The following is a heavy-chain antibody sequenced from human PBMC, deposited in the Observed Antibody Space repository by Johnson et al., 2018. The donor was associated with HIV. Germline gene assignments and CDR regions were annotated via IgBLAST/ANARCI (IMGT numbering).Heavy chain of an antibody. CDR2: ITSIGSTI. V-gene: IGHV3-11*04. CDR1: GFTFSDYY. Sequence: QVQLVESGGGLVKPGGSLRLSCAASGFTFSDYYMSWIRQAPGKGLEWVSYITSIGSTIYYADSVKGRFTISRDNAKNSLYLQMNSLRAEDTAVYDCARDPHIPTVTTPSYAFDIWGQGTMVTVSS. D-gene: IGHD4-17*01. J-gene: IGHJ3*02. CDR3: ARDPHIPTVTTPSYAFDI.